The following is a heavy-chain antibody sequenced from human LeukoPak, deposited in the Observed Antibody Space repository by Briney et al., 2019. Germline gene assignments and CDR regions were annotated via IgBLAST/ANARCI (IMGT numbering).Heavy chain of an antibody. V-gene: IGHV3-30-3*01. D-gene: IGHD3-22*01. J-gene: IGHJ4*02. CDR1: GFTFSSYA. Sequence: GRSLRLSCAASGFTFSSYAMHWVRQAPGKGLEWVAVISYDGSNKYYADSVKGRFTISRDNSKNTLYLQMNSLRAEDTAVYYCARDEFRPGDVVVIIYWGQGTLVTVSS. CDR3: ARDEFRPGDVVVIIY. CDR2: ISYDGSNK.